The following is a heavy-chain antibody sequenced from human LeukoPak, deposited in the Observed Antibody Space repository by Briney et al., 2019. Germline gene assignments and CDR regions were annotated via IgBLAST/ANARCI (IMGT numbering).Heavy chain of an antibody. J-gene: IGHJ6*03. CDR3: AKERRGYYMDV. Sequence: GGSLRLSCAASGFTFGDYAMQWVRQAPGKGLEWVSLINWDATRTYYADSVKGRFTISRDNSKNSLSLQMNSLRPEDTALYYCAKERRGYYMDVWGKGTMVTVSS. CDR1: GFTFGDYA. CDR2: INWDATRT. D-gene: IGHD3-10*01. V-gene: IGHV3-43D*04.